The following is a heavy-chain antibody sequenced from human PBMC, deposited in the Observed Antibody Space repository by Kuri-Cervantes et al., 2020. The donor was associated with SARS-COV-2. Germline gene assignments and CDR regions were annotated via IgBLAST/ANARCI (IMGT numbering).Heavy chain of an antibody. Sequence: ASVKVSCKASGYTFTTYGISWVRQAPGQGLEWMGWISASNGNTNYAQSLQGRVTITTYSSTSTAYMELSRLRSDDTAVYYCARDCTSFGYSYGHAFDIWGQGTMVTVSS. V-gene: IGHV1-18*01. CDR3: ARDCTSFGYSYGHAFDI. J-gene: IGHJ3*02. CDR1: GYTFTTYG. D-gene: IGHD5-18*01. CDR2: ISASNGNT.